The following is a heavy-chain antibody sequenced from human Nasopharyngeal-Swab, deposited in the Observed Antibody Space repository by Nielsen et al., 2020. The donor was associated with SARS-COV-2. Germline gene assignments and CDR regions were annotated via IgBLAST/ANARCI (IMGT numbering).Heavy chain of an antibody. D-gene: IGHD3-3*01. V-gene: IGHV1-18*01. CDR2: ISAYNGNT. CDR3: ARCEYYDFWSGYSDRPFDY. Sequence: ASVKVSCKASGYTFTSYGISWVRQAPGQGLEWMGWISAYNGNTNYAQKLQGGVTMTTDTSTSTAYMELRSLRSDDTAVYYCARCEYYDFWSGYSDRPFDYWGQGTLVTVSS. J-gene: IGHJ4*02. CDR1: GYTFTSYG.